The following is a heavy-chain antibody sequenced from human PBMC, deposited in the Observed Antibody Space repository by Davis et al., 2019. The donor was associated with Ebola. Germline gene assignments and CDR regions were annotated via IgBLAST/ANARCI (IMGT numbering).Heavy chain of an antibody. V-gene: IGHV4-4*02. Sequence: PSETLSLTCAVSGGSISSSNWWSWVRQPPGKGLEWIGEIYHSGSTNYNPSLKSRVTISVDTSKNQFSLKLSSVTAADTAVYYCARRPRGYSYGYFDYWGQGTLVTVSS. CDR2: IYHSGST. CDR1: GGSISSSNW. CDR3: ARRPRGYSYGYFDY. D-gene: IGHD5-18*01. J-gene: IGHJ4*02.